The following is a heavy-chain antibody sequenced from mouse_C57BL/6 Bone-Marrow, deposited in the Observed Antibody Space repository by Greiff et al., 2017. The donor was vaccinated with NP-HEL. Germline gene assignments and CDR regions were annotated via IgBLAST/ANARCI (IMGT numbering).Heavy chain of an antibody. V-gene: IGHV1-69*01. Sequence: QVQLQQSGAELVMPGASVKLSCKASGYTFTSYWMHWVKQRPGQGLEWIGEIDPSDSYTNYNQKFKGKSTLTVDKSSSTAYMQLSSLTSEDSAVYYCARREDGYYVYFDYWGQGTTLTVSS. J-gene: IGHJ2*01. CDR2: IDPSDSYT. D-gene: IGHD2-3*01. CDR3: ARREDGYYVYFDY. CDR1: GYTFTSYW.